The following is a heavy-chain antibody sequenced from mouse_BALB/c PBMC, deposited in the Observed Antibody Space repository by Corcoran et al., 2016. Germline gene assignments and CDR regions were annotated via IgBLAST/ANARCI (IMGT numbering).Heavy chain of an antibody. Sequence: EVQMQQSGAELVKPGASVKLSCTASGFNIKDTYMHWVKQRPEQGLEGIGRIDPANGNTKYDPKFQGKATITADTSSNTAYLQLSSLTSEDTAVYYCANWDWYFDVWGAGTTVTVS. CDR2: IDPANGNT. CDR1: GFNIKDTY. J-gene: IGHJ1*01. V-gene: IGHV14-3*02. CDR3: ANWDWYFDV. D-gene: IGHD4-1*01.